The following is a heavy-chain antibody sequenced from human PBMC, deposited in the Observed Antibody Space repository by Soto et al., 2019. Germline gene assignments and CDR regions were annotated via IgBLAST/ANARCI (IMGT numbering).Heavy chain of an antibody. CDR1: GYTFTSYG. CDR3: ARDRGRQLAQVRSAIDY. CDR2: ISAYNGNT. Sequence: ASVKVSCKASGYTFTSYGISWVRQAPGQGLEWMGWISAYNGNTNYAQKLQGRVTMTTDTSTSTAYMELRSLRSDDTAVYYCARDRGRQLAQVRSAIDYWGQGTLVTVSS. V-gene: IGHV1-18*01. J-gene: IGHJ4*02. D-gene: IGHD6-6*01.